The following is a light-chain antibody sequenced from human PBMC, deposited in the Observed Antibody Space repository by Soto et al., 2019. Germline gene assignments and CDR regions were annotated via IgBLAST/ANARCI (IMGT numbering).Light chain of an antibody. V-gene: IGKV3-20*01. CDR1: QSVTCTY. Sequence: EIVLTQSPGTLSLSPGDRATLSCRASQSVTCTYLAWYQHKPGQAPRLLIYGESIRATGIPDRFSGSGSGTDFTLTISRLEPEDFAVYYCQQYGSPLWTFGQGTKVEI. CDR2: GES. CDR3: QQYGSPLWT. J-gene: IGKJ1*01.